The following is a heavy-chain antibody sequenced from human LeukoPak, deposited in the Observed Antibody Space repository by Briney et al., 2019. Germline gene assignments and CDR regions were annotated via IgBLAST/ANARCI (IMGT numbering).Heavy chain of an antibody. Sequence: PSETLSLTCVVSSYSISSGFYWGWIRQPPGKGLEWIGSIYHNGSTYYNPSLKSRVTMSVDTSKNQISLKLSSVTAADTAVYYCGRQPELEPGNYYQYYYMDVWGKGTTVTVSS. D-gene: IGHD1-26*01. CDR3: GRQPELEPGNYYQYYYMDV. V-gene: IGHV4-38-2*01. CDR2: IYHNGST. CDR1: SYSISSGFY. J-gene: IGHJ6*03.